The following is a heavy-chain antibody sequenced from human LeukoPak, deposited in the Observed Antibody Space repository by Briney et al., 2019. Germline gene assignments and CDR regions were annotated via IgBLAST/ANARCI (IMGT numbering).Heavy chain of an antibody. Sequence: PGGSLRLSCAASEFSVSSNYMTWVRQAPGKGLECVSIIYSGGTTYYADSVRGRFTISRDNSKNTLYLQMDGLRVEDTAVYYCARESDSLMLRGGDCWGQGTLVTVSS. D-gene: IGHD3-10*01. J-gene: IGHJ4*02. CDR1: EFSVSSNY. CDR2: IYSGGTT. V-gene: IGHV3-66*01. CDR3: ARESDSLMLRGGDC.